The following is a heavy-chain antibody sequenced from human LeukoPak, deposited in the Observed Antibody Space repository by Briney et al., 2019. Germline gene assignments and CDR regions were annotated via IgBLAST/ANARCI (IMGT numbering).Heavy chain of an antibody. CDR1: GFTFSSYS. Sequence: GGSLRLSCAASGFTFSSYSMNWVRQAPGKGLEWVSSISSSSSYIYYADSVKGRFTISRDNSKNTLYLQMNSLRAEDTAVYYCAKVYGLGLDAFDIWGQGTMVTVSS. CDR3: AKVYGLGLDAFDI. CDR2: ISSSSSYI. J-gene: IGHJ3*02. V-gene: IGHV3-21*04. D-gene: IGHD4-17*01.